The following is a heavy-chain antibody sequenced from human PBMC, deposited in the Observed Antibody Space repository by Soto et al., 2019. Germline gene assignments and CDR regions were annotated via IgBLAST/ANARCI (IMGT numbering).Heavy chain of an antibody. D-gene: IGHD4-17*01. V-gene: IGHV3-30*18. CDR2: ISYDGSNK. Sequence: QVQLVESGGGVVQPGRSLRLSCAASGFTFSSYGMHWVRQAPGKGLEWVAVISYDGSNKYYADPVKGRFTISRDNSKNTLYLQMNSLRAEDTAVYYCAKDSDDYCDFWYFDYWGQGTLVTVSS. CDR1: GFTFSSYG. CDR3: AKDSDDYCDFWYFDY. J-gene: IGHJ4*02.